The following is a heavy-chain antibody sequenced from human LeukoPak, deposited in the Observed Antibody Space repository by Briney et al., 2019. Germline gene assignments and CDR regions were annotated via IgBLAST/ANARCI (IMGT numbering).Heavy chain of an antibody. D-gene: IGHD2-15*01. J-gene: IGHJ4*02. CDR1: GFTFSSYS. CDR2: ISSNSGSTT. Sequence: GGSLRLSCAVSGFTFSSYSMSWIRQAPGKGLEWISYISSNSGSTTYYADSVKGRFTISRDNAKNSLYLQMNSLRAEDTAVYYCARARAANDYWGQGTLVTVSS. V-gene: IGHV3-48*04. CDR3: ARARAANDY.